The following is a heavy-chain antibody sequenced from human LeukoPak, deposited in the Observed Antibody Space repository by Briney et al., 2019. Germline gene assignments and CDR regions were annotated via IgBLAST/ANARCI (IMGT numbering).Heavy chain of an antibody. CDR3: ARAEAYYDSSGYGFDY. J-gene: IGHJ4*02. CDR1: GFTFSDYY. V-gene: IGHV3-11*01. D-gene: IGHD3-22*01. CDR2: ISSRGSTI. Sequence: GGSLRLSCAASGFTFSDYYMSWIRQAPGKGLEWVSYISSRGSTIYYADSVKVRFTISRDNAKNSLYLQMNSLRAEDTAVYYCARAEAYYDSSGYGFDYWGQGTLVTVSS.